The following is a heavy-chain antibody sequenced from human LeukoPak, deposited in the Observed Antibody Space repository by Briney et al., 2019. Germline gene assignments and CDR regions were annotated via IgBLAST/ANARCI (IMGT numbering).Heavy chain of an antibody. V-gene: IGHV1-69*13. CDR1: GYTFTSYG. J-gene: IGHJ6*02. CDR3: VRIVGYYDRSGYYEEPPHYGMDV. Sequence: ASVKVSCKASGYTFTSYGISWVRQAPGQGLEWMGGTIPIFGTANYAQKFQGRVTMTADDSTSTAYMELSSLRSEDTAVYYCVRIVGYYDRSGYYEEPPHYGMDVWGQGTTVTVSS. D-gene: IGHD3-22*01. CDR2: TIPIFGTA.